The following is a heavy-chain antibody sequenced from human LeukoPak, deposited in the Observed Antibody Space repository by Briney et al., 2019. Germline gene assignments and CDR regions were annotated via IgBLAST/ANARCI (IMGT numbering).Heavy chain of an antibody. D-gene: IGHD3-9*01. CDR1: GGSFSGYY. V-gene: IGHV4-34*01. CDR2: INHSGST. CDR3: ASRTYYDILTGLNFDY. J-gene: IGHJ4*02. Sequence: SETLSLTCAVYGGSFSGYYWSWIRQPPGKGLEWIGEINHSGSTNYNPSLKSRVTISVDTSKNQFSLKLSSVTAADTAVYYCASRTYYDILTGLNFDYWGQGTLVTVSS.